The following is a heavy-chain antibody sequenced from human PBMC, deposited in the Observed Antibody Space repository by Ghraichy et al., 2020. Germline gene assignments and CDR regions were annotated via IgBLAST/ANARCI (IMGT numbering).Heavy chain of an antibody. Sequence: GGSLRLSCAASGFTFDDYAMHWVRQAPGKGLEWVSGISWNSGTIDYADSVKGRFTISRDNAKNSLYLQMNSLRAEDTALYYCAKNVGPIVGATSFDYWGQGALVTVSS. CDR3: AKNVGPIVGATSFDY. CDR2: ISWNSGTI. J-gene: IGHJ4*02. D-gene: IGHD1-26*01. CDR1: GFTFDDYA. V-gene: IGHV3-9*01.